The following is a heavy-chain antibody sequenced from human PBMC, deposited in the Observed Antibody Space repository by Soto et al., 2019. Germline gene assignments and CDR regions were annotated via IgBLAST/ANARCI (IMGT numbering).Heavy chain of an antibody. Sequence: GGSLRLSCVASGFTFSSYAMSWVRQAPGKGLEWVSAISGSGGSTYYADSVKGRFTISRDNSKNTLYLQMNSLRAEDTAVYYCAKYDGGQWLPIDYWGQGTLVTVSS. D-gene: IGHD6-19*01. CDR1: GFTFSSYA. CDR3: AKYDGGQWLPIDY. CDR2: ISGSGGST. J-gene: IGHJ4*02. V-gene: IGHV3-23*01.